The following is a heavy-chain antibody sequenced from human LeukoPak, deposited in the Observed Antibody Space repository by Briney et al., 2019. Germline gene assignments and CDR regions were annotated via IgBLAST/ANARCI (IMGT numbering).Heavy chain of an antibody. CDR1: GFTFSNAW. CDR2: IKRKTDGGTT. Sequence: PGGSLRLSCAASGFTFSNAWMSWVRQAPGKGLEWVGRIKRKTDGGTTDYAAPVKGRFTISRDDSKNTLYLQMNSLKTEDTAVYYCTTEVGYSGYDGFDYWGQGTLVTVSS. V-gene: IGHV3-15*01. CDR3: TTEVGYSGYDGFDY. D-gene: IGHD5-12*01. J-gene: IGHJ4*02.